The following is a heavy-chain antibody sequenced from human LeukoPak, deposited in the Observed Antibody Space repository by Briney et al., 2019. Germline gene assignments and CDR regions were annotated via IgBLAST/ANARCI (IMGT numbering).Heavy chain of an antibody. D-gene: IGHD2-2*01. CDR3: TRRAPYCSRTSCYAKAFDY. J-gene: IGHJ4*02. Sequence: GGPLRLSCAASGFTFSGSAMHWVRQSSGKGLEWVGRIRSKTNSYATAYASSVKGRFTISRDDSKNTAYLQMNSLKTEDTAVYYCTRRAPYCSRTSCYAKAFDYWGQGTLVTVSS. V-gene: IGHV3-73*01. CDR2: IRSKTNSYAT. CDR1: GFTFSGSA.